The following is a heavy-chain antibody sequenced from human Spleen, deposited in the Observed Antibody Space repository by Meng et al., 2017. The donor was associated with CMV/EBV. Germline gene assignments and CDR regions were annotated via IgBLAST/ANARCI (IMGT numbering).Heavy chain of an antibody. CDR1: GFTFSGYA. J-gene: IGHJ5*02. D-gene: IGHD2-2*01. V-gene: IGHV3-23*01. Sequence: GESLKISCAASGFTFSGYAMSWVRQAPGKGLEWVSGISGSGGSTYYADSVKGRFTISRDNSKNTLYVQLNSLRAEDTAVYYCAKGGVVVPTARDRFDPWGQGTLVTVSS. CDR3: AKGGVVVPTARDRFDP. CDR2: ISGSGGST.